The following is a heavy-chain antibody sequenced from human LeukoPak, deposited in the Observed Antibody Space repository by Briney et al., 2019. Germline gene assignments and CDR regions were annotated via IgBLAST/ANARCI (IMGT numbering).Heavy chain of an antibody. D-gene: IGHD1-26*01. CDR1: GFTFSSYA. Sequence: GGSLRLSCAASGFTFSSYAMHWVRQAPGKGLEWVAVISYDGSNKYYADSVKGRFTISRDNSKNTLYLQMNRLRAEDTAVYYCARDVWELLPFDYWGQGTLVTVSS. CDR3: ARDVWELLPFDY. CDR2: ISYDGSNK. V-gene: IGHV3-30*04. J-gene: IGHJ4*02.